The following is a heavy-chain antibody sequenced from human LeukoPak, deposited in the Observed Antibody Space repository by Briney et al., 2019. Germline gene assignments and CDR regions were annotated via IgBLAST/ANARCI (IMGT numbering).Heavy chain of an antibody. CDR2: IRYDGSNK. CDR1: GFTFSSYG. D-gene: IGHD2-2*01. V-gene: IGHV3-30*02. J-gene: IGHJ6*03. Sequence: GGSLRLSRAASGFTFSSYGMHWVRQAPGKGLEWVAFIRYDGSNKYYADSVKGRFTISRDNSKNTLYLQMNSLRAEDTAVYYCAKDGCSSTSCYGFAWYYYYYMDVWGKGTTVTVSS. CDR3: AKDGCSSTSCYGFAWYYYYYMDV.